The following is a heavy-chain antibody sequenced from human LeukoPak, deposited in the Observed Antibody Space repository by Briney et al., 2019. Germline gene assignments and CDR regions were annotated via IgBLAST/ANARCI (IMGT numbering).Heavy chain of an antibody. V-gene: IGHV3-7*01. J-gene: IGHJ4*02. D-gene: IGHD4-17*01. CDR1: GFTFSSYW. CDR3: ARDKYSGDSYFGY. Sequence: GGSLRLSCAASGFTFSSYWMSWVRQAPGKGLEWVANIKQDGSEKYYVDSVKGRLTISRDNAKNSLYLQMNSLRAEDTAVYYCARDKYSGDSYFGYWGQGTLVTVSS. CDR2: IKQDGSEK.